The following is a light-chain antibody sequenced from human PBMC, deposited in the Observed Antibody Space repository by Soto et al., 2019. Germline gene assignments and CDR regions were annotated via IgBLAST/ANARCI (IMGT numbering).Light chain of an antibody. Sequence: AIEFTHSPTSLSASVGDRVTITCRSSQDIRNYLGWYQQKPGKAPQLLIYGASSLQRGVSSRFSGSGFGTDFTLTISSLQPEDSATYYCLQDRSHFWTFGQGTKV. CDR1: QDIRNY. J-gene: IGKJ1*01. CDR3: LQDRSHFWT. CDR2: GAS. V-gene: IGKV1-6*01.